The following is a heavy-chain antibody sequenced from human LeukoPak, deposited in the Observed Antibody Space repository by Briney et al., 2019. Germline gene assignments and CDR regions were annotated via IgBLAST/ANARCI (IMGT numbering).Heavy chain of an antibody. CDR2: ISGSGGST. CDR3: AKDVGPPYYDFWSGYQIADY. D-gene: IGHD3-3*01. Sequence: GGSLRLSCAASGFTFSSYAMSWVRQAPGKGLEWVSAISGSGGSTYYADSVKGRFTISRDNSKNTLYLQMNSLRAEDTAVYHCAKDVGPPYYDFWSGYQIADYWGQGTLVTVSS. J-gene: IGHJ4*02. CDR1: GFTFSSYA. V-gene: IGHV3-23*01.